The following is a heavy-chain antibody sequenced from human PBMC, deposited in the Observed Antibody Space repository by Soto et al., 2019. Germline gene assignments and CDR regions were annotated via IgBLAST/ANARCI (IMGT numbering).Heavy chain of an antibody. CDR2: IWYDGSNK. CDR3: ARARVRGVPYFDY. J-gene: IGHJ4*02. Sequence: QVQLVESGGGVVQPGRSLRLSCAASGFTFSTYAMHWVRQAPGKGLVWVAVIWYDGSNKYYADSVKGRFSISRDNSKNTMYLQMDSLRADDTAVYYCARARVRGVPYFDYWGQGTLVTVSS. V-gene: IGHV3-33*01. CDR1: GFTFSTYA. D-gene: IGHD3-10*01.